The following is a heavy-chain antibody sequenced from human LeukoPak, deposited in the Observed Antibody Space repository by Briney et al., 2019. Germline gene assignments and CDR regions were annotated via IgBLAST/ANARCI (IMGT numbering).Heavy chain of an antibody. CDR1: GFTFSSYA. Sequence: EPGGSLRLSCAASGFTFSSYAMSWVRQAPGKGLEWVSAISGSGGSTYYADSVKGRFTISRDNSKNTLYLQMNSLRAEDTAVYYCANSYGDYANPRSYYYYGMDVWGQGTTVTVSS. D-gene: IGHD4-17*01. CDR3: ANSYGDYANPRSYYYYGMDV. V-gene: IGHV3-23*01. J-gene: IGHJ6*02. CDR2: ISGSGGST.